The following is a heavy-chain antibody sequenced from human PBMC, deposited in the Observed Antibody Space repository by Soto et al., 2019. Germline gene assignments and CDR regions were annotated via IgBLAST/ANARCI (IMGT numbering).Heavy chain of an antibody. D-gene: IGHD2-21*01. CDR1: GFTFSTYS. J-gene: IGHJ4*02. CDR2: ISSSGDTI. CDR3: ARGVVVVVGSTEENFDH. Sequence: EVQLVESGGGLVQPGGSLRLSCAASGFTFSTYSVNWVRQAPGKGLEWVSYISSSGDTIHYADSVKGRFTISRDNAKNSLYLQMNSLRDEDTAVYYCARGVVVVVGSTEENFDHWGRGTQVTVSS. V-gene: IGHV3-48*02.